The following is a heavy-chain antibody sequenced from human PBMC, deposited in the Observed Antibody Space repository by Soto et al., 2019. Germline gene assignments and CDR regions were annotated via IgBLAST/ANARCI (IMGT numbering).Heavy chain of an antibody. CDR3: ARSYCSGGAGYSGKYYYYFAMDV. CDR1: EYSFANYW. CDR2: IYPTDSDS. D-gene: IGHD2-15*01. V-gene: IGHV5-51*01. Sequence: GESLKISCKGSEYSFANYWIGWVRQTPGKGLEWMGSIYPTDSDSKYSPSFQGQVTISADKSISTAYLQWSSLKASDTAMYYCARSYCSGGAGYSGKYYYYFAMDVWGQGTTVPVSS. J-gene: IGHJ6*02.